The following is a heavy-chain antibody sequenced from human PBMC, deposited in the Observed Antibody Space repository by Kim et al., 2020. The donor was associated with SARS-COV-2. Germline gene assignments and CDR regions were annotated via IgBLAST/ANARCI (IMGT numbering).Heavy chain of an antibody. CDR3: ASAGYSSGWYHY. Sequence: SETLSLTCTVSGGSISSGGYYWSWIRQHPGKGLEWIGYIYYSGSTYYNPSLKSRVTISVDTSKNQFSLKLSSVTAADTAVYYCASAGYSSGWYHYWGQGTLVTVSS. V-gene: IGHV4-31*03. CDR1: GGSISSGGYY. D-gene: IGHD6-19*01. J-gene: IGHJ4*02. CDR2: IYYSGST.